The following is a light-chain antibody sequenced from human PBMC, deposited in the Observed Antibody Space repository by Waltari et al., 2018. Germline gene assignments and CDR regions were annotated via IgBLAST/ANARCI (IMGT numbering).Light chain of an antibody. CDR1: QSVGRT. CDR3: QHYVRLPAT. CDR2: GAS. J-gene: IGKJ1*01. Sequence: EIVLTQSPGTLSLSPGERATLSCRASQSVGRTLAWYQQKPGQAPRLLIYGASSRATDIPDRFSGSGSGTDFGLTINGLEPEDFAVYFCQHYVRLPATFGQGTKVEIK. V-gene: IGKV3-20*01.